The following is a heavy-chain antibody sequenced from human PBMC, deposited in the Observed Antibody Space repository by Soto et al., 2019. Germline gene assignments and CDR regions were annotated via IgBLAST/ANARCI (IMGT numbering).Heavy chain of an antibody. V-gene: IGHV3-48*02. CDR2: ISSSSSTI. J-gene: IGHJ5*02. CDR1: GFTFSSYS. D-gene: IGHD1-26*01. Sequence: GGSLRLSCAASGFTFSSYSMNRVRQAPGKGLEWVSYISSSSSTIYYADSVKGRFTISRDSAKNSLYLQMNSLRDEDTAVYYCAKGLYYYIVGGSGASWGTGPPV. CDR3: AKGLYYYIVGGSGAS.